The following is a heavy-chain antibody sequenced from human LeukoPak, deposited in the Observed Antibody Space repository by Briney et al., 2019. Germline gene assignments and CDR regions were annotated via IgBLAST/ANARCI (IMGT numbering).Heavy chain of an antibody. J-gene: IGHJ3*02. CDR1: GFTFSSYA. CDR2: ISSNGGST. CDR3: ATGGYSGLRAFDI. Sequence: GGSLRLSCAASGFTFSSYAMHWVRQAPGKGLEYVSAISSNGGSTYYANSVKGRFTISRDNSKNTLYLQMGSLRAEDMAVYYCATGGYSGLRAFDIWGQGTMVTVSS. D-gene: IGHD5-12*01. V-gene: IGHV3-64*01.